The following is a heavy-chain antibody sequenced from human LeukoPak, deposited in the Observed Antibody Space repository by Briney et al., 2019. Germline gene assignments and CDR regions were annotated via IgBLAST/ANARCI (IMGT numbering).Heavy chain of an antibody. D-gene: IGHD3-10*01. V-gene: IGHV3-48*03. J-gene: IGHJ6*03. Sequence: PGGSLRLSCAASGFTFSSYEMNWVRQAPGKGLEWVSYISSSGSTIYYADSVKGRFTISRDNAKNSLYLQMNSLRAEDTAVYYCARQLEGVRGVTAGKLYYYYYYMDVWGKGTTVTVSS. CDR1: GFTFSSYE. CDR3: ARQLEGVRGVTAGKLYYYYYYMDV. CDR2: ISSSGSTI.